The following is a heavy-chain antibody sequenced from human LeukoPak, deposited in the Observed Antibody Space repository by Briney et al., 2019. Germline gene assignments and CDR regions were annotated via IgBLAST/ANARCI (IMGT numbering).Heavy chain of an antibody. CDR1: GFTLSSYS. Sequence: SGGSLRLSCAASGFTLSSYSMNWVSQAPGKGLEWVSSISSSSSYIYYADSVEGRFTISRDNAKNSLYLQMNSLRAEDTAVYYCARVYYYDSSGYHYYFDYWGQGTLVTVSS. V-gene: IGHV3-21*01. CDR3: ARVYYYDSSGYHYYFDY. D-gene: IGHD3-22*01. CDR2: ISSSSSYI. J-gene: IGHJ4*02.